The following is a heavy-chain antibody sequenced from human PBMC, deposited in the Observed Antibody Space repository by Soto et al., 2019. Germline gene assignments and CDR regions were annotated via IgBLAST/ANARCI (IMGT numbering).Heavy chain of an antibody. D-gene: IGHD2-2*01. J-gene: IGHJ3*02. CDR2: ISSNGGST. CDR3: VKDSRHTYIVVVPAAIHAFDN. Sequence: GGSLRLSCSASGFTFSSYAMHWVRQAPGKGLEYVSAISSNGGSTYYADSVKGRFTISRDNSKNTLYLQMSSLRAEDTAVYYCVKDSRHTYIVVVPAAIHAFDNWGQGTMVTVSS. V-gene: IGHV3-64D*08. CDR1: GFTFSSYA.